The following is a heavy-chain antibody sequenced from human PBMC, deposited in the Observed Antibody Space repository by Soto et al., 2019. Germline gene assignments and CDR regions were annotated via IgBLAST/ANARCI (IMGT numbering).Heavy chain of an antibody. CDR2: ISYDGSNK. V-gene: IGHV3-30*18. CDR3: AKDFIVVVPAATSGDTYYYYYYGMDV. Sequence: AGGSLRLSCAASGFTFSSYGMHWVRQAPGKGLEWVAVISYDGSNKYYADSVKGRFTISRDNSKNTLYLQMNSLRAEDTAVYYCAKDFIVVVPAATSGDTYYYYYYGMDVWGQGTTVTVSS. J-gene: IGHJ6*02. D-gene: IGHD2-2*01. CDR1: GFTFSSYG.